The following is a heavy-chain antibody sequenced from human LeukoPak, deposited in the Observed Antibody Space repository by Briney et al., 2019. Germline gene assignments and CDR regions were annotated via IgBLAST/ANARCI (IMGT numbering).Heavy chain of an antibody. CDR3: ARHYDSSPFDY. CDR2: ISYDGRNK. CDR1: GFTVSSYG. V-gene: IGHV3-30*03. D-gene: IGHD3-22*01. Sequence: GGSLRLSCAASGFTVSSYGMHWVRQAPGKGLEWVAVISYDGRNKYYADSVKGRFSISRDNSKKTVYLKMNSLRVEDTAVYYCARHYDSSPFDYWGQGTLVTVSS. J-gene: IGHJ4*02.